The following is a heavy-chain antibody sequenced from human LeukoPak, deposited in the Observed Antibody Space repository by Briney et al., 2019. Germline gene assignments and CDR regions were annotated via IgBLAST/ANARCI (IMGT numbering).Heavy chain of an antibody. Sequence: GASVKVSCKVSGYTLTELSMHWVRQAPGKGLEWMGGFDPEDGETIYAQKFQGRVTMTEDTSTDTAYMELRSLRSDDTAVYYCARDLRYCSSTSCYRPDYYYYYMDVWGKGTTVTVSS. CDR2: FDPEDGET. CDR3: ARDLRYCSSTSCYRPDYYYYYMDV. D-gene: IGHD2-2*02. CDR1: GYTLTELS. J-gene: IGHJ6*03. V-gene: IGHV1-24*01.